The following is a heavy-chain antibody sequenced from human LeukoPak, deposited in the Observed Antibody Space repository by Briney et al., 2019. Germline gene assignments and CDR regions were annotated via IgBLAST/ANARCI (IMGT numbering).Heavy chain of an antibody. V-gene: IGHV5-51*01. D-gene: IGHD2-2*01. CDR2: IYPGDSDT. CDR3: ARSKAAIDSPFDY. J-gene: IGHJ4*02. Sequence: GESLKISCKGSGYSFSTYWIGWVRQMPGEGLEWMGIIYPGDSDTRYSPSFQGQVTISADKSISTAYLQWSSLKASDTAMYYCARSKAAIDSPFDYWGQGTLVTVSS. CDR1: GYSFSTYW.